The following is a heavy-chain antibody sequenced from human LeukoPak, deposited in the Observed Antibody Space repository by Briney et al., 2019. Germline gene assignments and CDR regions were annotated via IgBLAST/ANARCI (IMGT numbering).Heavy chain of an antibody. CDR2: IIPIFGTA. Sequence: SVKVSCKASGGTFSSYAISWVRQAPGQGLEWMGGIIPIFGTANYAQKFQGRVTITADESTSTAYMELNSLRAEDTAVYYCARDLGYYMDVWGKGTTVTISS. CDR3: ARDLGYYMDV. J-gene: IGHJ6*03. CDR1: GGTFSSYA. D-gene: IGHD3-10*01. V-gene: IGHV1-69*13.